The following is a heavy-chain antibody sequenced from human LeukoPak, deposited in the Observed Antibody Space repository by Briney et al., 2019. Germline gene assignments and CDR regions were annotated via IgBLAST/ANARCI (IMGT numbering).Heavy chain of an antibody. D-gene: IGHD1-26*01. V-gene: IGHV3-66*04. CDR2: IDTGGST. CDR3: ARRGSPVRPLDY. CDR1: GFTVSSSY. Sequence: GGSLRLSCVASGFTVSSSYMKRVRQAPGKGLEWISVIDTGGSTNYADSVKGRFTISRDISKNTVYLQMNSLRAEDTAVYYCARRGSPVRPLDYWGQGTLVTVSS. J-gene: IGHJ4*02.